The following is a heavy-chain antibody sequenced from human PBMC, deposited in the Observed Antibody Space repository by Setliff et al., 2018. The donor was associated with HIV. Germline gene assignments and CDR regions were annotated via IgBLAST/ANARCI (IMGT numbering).Heavy chain of an antibody. J-gene: IGHJ4*02. CDR2: ISSSSRSK. Sequence: PGGSLRLSCAVSGFTFISYGMYWVRQAPGKGLEWVSSISSSSRSKYYADSVKGRFTISRDNAKNSLYLQMNSLTAEDTAVYYCARDVSWRVRTYIDYWGQGALVTVSS. CDR3: ARDVSWRVRTYIDY. CDR1: GFTFISYG. V-gene: IGHV3-21*01. D-gene: IGHD3-3*01.